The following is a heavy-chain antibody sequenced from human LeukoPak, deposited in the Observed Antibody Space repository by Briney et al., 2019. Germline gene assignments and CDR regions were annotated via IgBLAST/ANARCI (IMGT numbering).Heavy chain of an antibody. Sequence: ASVKVSCKASGYTFTSYDINWVRQATGQGPEWMGWMNPNSGNTGYAQKFHGRVTMTRNTSISTAYMELSSLRSEDTAVYYCARLSSVAARYYYYGMDVWGQGTTVTVSS. CDR2: MNPNSGNT. CDR1: GYTFTSYD. J-gene: IGHJ6*02. D-gene: IGHD6-13*01. CDR3: ARLSSVAARYYYYGMDV. V-gene: IGHV1-8*01.